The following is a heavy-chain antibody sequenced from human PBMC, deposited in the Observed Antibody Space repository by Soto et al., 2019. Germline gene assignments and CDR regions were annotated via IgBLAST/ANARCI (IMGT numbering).Heavy chain of an antibody. J-gene: IGHJ4*02. CDR1: GGSISSGGYY. V-gene: IGHV4-31*02. CDR2: IYYSGST. D-gene: IGHD3-16*01. Sequence: SETLSLTWTVSGGSISSGGYYWSWIRQHPGKGLEWIGYIYYSGSTYYNPSLKSRVTISVDTSKNQFSLKLSSVTAVDTAVYYCASSFERFDPIDYWGQGTLVTVSS. CDR3: ASSFERFDPIDY.